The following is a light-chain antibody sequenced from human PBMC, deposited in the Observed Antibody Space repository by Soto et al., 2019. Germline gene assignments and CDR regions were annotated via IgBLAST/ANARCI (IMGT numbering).Light chain of an antibody. CDR2: DAS. Sequence: IQMIQNPSSVSASVGGRVTITCRSRHVISRWLGWYQQNSGKAPKLLIYDASNLETGVPARFSGSGSGTDFTFTISSLQPEDIATYYCQQYDKLPLTFGGRSMA. CDR3: QQYDKLPLT. J-gene: IGKJ4*01. V-gene: IGKV1-33*01. CDR1: HVISRW.